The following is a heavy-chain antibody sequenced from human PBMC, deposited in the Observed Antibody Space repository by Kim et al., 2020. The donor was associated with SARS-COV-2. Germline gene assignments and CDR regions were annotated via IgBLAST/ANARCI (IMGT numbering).Heavy chain of an antibody. CDR3: ASYSQMGDAFDI. CDR2: ISAYNGNT. D-gene: IGHD2-21*01. J-gene: IGHJ3*02. Sequence: ASVKVSCKASGYTFTSYGISWVRQAPGQGLEWMGWISAYNGNTNYAQKLQGRVTMTTDTSTSTAYMELRSLRSDDTAVYYCASYSQMGDAFDIWGQGTMVTVSS. CDR1: GYTFTSYG. V-gene: IGHV1-18*01.